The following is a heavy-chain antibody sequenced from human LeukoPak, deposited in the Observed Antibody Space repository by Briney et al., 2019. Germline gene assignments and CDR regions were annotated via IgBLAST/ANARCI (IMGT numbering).Heavy chain of an antibody. CDR2: IKQDGSEK. CDR1: GFSFSSYA. CDR3: ARDLWVGEAVTGFDY. J-gene: IGHJ4*02. Sequence: GGSLRLSCAASGFSFSSYAMSWVRQAPGKGLEWVANIKQDGSEKYYVDSVKGRFTISRDNAKNSLYLQMNSLRAEDTAVYYCARDLWVGEAVTGFDYWGQGTLVTVSS. V-gene: IGHV3-7*01. D-gene: IGHD3-10*01.